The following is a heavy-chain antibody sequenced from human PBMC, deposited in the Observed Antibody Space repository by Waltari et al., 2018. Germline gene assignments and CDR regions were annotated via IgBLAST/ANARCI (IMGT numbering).Heavy chain of an antibody. J-gene: IGHJ4*02. CDR2: IYSGGST. CDR3: AKVDNVGLNNY. Sequence: EVQLVESGGDLIQPGGSLRLSCAASGFTVGNNLMGWVRQAPGKGREWVSVIYSGGSTNYRDSGRGRFTISRDSSKNTLYLQMNSLRAEDTAVYYCAKVDNVGLNNYWGQGTLVTVSS. V-gene: IGHV3-53*01. CDR1: GFTVGNNL. D-gene: IGHD1-1*01.